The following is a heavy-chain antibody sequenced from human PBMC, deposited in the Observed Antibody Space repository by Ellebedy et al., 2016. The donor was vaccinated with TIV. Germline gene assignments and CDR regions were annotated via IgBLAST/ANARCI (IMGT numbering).Heavy chain of an antibody. Sequence: GESLKISXAASGFYFGDYWMSWVRQAPGKGLEWVANIKKDGREKNYVDSVRGRFTISRDNAKSSLYLQMSSLRDEDTAVYYCTGSTGWSGEGGFWGQGTLVTVSS. J-gene: IGHJ4*02. V-gene: IGHV3-7*03. CDR1: GFYFGDYW. D-gene: IGHD2-2*01. CDR3: TGSTGWSGEGGF. CDR2: IKKDGREK.